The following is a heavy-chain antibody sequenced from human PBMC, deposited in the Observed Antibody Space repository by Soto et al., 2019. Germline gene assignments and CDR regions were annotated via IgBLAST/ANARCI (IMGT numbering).Heavy chain of an antibody. D-gene: IGHD3-9*01. CDR2: ISSNGGST. CDR3: ARAGGDILTGYKHYYYYYMDV. CDR1: GFTFSSYA. Sequence: GGSLRLSCAASGFTFSSYAMHWVRQAPGKGLEYVSAISSNGGSTYYANSVKGRFTISRDNSKNTLYLQMGSLRAEDMAVYYCARAGGDILTGYKHYYYYYMDVWGKGTTVTVSS. J-gene: IGHJ6*03. V-gene: IGHV3-64*01.